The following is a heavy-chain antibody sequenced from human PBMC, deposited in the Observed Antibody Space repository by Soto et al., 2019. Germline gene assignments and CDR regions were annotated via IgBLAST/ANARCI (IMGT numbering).Heavy chain of an antibody. D-gene: IGHD1-26*01. CDR2: IYHSGIT. CDR1: GDSITGSY. CDR3: ARDMRYGAGSVAGCEN. J-gene: IGHJ4*02. Sequence: QVQLRESGPGLVKPSETLSLTCTVSGDSITGSYWSWIPQPPGKTLGWIGYIYHSGITTYNPSLKSRVPLSVDPSKKQFSLRFTSVIAADTAVYYCARDMRYGAGSVAGCENWGQGRLVSVSS. V-gene: IGHV4-59*01.